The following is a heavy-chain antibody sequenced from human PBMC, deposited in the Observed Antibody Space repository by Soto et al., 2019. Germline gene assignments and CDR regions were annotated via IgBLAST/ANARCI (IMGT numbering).Heavy chain of an antibody. CDR2: INAGNGNT. D-gene: IGHD6-19*01. J-gene: IGHJ5*02. CDR1: GYTFTSYA. Sequence: ASLKVSCKASGYTFTSYAMHWVRQAPGQRLEWMGWINAGNGNTKYSQKFQGRVTITRDTSASTAYMELSSLRSEDTAVYYCARGGGWYVWFDPWGQGTLVTVSS. CDR3: ARGGGWYVWFDP. V-gene: IGHV1-3*01.